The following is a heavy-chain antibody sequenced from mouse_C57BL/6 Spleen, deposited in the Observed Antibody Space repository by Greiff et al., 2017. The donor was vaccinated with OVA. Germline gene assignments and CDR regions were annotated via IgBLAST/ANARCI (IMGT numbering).Heavy chain of an antibody. J-gene: IGHJ2*01. CDR2: INPSSGYT. Sequence: QVQLQQSGADLARPGASVKMSCKASGYTFTSYTMHWVKQRPGQGLEWIGYINPSSGYTKYNQKFKDKATLTADKSSSTAYMQLSSLTSEDSAVYYCAREGLYYFDYWGQGTTLTVSS. D-gene: IGHD3-3*01. CDR3: AREGLYYFDY. CDR1: GYTFTSYT. V-gene: IGHV1-4*01.